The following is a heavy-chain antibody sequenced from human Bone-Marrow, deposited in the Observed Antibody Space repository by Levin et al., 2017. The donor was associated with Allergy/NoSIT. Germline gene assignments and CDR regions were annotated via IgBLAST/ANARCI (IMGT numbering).Heavy chain of an antibody. CDR2: ISETDGTI. V-gene: IGHV3-48*03. J-gene: IGHJ4*02. D-gene: IGHD6-25*01. CDR1: GFIFSSYE. CDR3: AREAADGLDY. Sequence: LSLTCAASGFIFSSYEMNWVRQAPGKGLEWVSYISETDGTIYYADSVRGRFTISRDNAKNSLFLQMNSLRVDDMAVYYCAREAADGLDYWGQGTLVTVSS.